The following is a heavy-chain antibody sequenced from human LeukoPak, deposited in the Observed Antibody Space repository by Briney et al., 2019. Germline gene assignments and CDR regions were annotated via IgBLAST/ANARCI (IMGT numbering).Heavy chain of an antibody. Sequence: TGGSLRLSCAASGFTFDDYAMHWVRQAPGKGLEWVSLISGDGGSTYYADSVKGRFTISRDNSKNSLYLQMNSLRTEGTALYYCAKAVFGDCSGGSCYSNWFDPWGQGTLVTVSS. CDR3: AKAVFGDCSGGSCYSNWFDP. CDR2: ISGDGGST. D-gene: IGHD2-15*01. CDR1: GFTFDDYA. V-gene: IGHV3-43*02. J-gene: IGHJ5*02.